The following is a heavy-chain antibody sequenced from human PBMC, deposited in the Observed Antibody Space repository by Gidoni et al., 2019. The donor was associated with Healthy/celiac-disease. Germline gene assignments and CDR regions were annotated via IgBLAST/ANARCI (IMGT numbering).Heavy chain of an antibody. CDR2: IWYDGSNK. J-gene: IGHJ5*02. CDR3: ARFNLEGGHYCSGGSCYP. D-gene: IGHD2-15*01. V-gene: IGHV3-33*01. CDR1: GFTFSSSG. Sequence: QVQLVESGGGVVQPGRSLRLSCAASGFTFSSSGMHWVRQAPGKGLEWVAVIWYDGSNKYYADSVKGRFTISRDNSKNTLYLQMNSLRAEDTAVYYCARFNLEGGHYCSGGSCYPWGQGTLVTVSS.